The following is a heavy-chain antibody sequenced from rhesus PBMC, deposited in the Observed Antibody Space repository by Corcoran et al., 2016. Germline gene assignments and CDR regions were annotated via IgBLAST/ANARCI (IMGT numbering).Heavy chain of an antibody. CDR1: GYTFTSYY. Sequence: QVQLVQSGAEIKQPGASVKLSCKASGYTFTSYYMHWVRQAPGQGLEGIGPIPPDKGNKGYDKNFQGRVTITTDTSTSTGYMELSSLRSEDTAVYYCTRGRYSGYSFFDYWGQGVLVTVSS. V-gene: IGHV1-1*01. D-gene: IGHD5-24*01. J-gene: IGHJ4*01. CDR2: IPPDKGNK. CDR3: TRGRYSGYSFFDY.